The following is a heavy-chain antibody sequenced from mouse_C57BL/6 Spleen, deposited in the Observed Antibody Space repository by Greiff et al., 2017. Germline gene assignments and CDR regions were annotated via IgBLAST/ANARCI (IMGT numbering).Heavy chain of an antibody. CDR1: GYAFSSYW. CDR2: IYPGDGDT. D-gene: IGHD4-1*01. J-gene: IGHJ1*03. CDR3: ARRLGLYWYFDV. Sequence: QVQLKQSGAELVKPGASVKISCKASGYAFSSYWMNWVKQRPGKGLEWIGQIYPGDGDTNYNGKFKGKATLTADKSSSTAYMQLSSLTSEDSAVYFCARRLGLYWYFDVWGTGTTVTVSS. V-gene: IGHV1-80*01.